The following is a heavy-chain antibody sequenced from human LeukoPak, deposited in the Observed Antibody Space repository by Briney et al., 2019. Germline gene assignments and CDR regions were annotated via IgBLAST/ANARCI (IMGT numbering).Heavy chain of an antibody. CDR2: IQYDGSDK. CDR1: GFTFSRYG. CDR3: AKRDCSGSGCGYHYMDV. J-gene: IGHJ6*03. Sequence: GGSLRLSCAASGFTFSRYGMHWVRQAPGKGLEWVTFIQYDGSDKYYTDSVKGRFTISRDNSKSTLYLQMNSLRAEDTALYYCAKRDCSGSGCGYHYMDVWGKGTTVTVSS. D-gene: IGHD2-15*01. V-gene: IGHV3-30*02.